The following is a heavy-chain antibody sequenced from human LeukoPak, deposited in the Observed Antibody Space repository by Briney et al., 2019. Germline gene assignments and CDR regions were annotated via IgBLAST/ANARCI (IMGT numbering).Heavy chain of an antibody. CDR2: ISTTGSSI. CDR3: AREQRLDFDY. V-gene: IGHV3-48*03. D-gene: IGHD6-25*01. Sequence: GGSLRLSCAASGFTFSTYEMNWVRQAPGKGLEWVSYISTTGSSIYYADSVKGRFTISRDDAKNLLYLQMNSLRAEDTAVYYCAREQRLDFDYWGQGTLVTVSS. J-gene: IGHJ4*02. CDR1: GFTFSTYE.